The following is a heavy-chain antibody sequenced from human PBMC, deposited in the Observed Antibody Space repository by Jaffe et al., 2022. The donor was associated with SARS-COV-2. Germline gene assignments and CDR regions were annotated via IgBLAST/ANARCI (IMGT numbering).Heavy chain of an antibody. D-gene: IGHD6-25*01. CDR2: IKEDGSEK. J-gene: IGHJ6*02. V-gene: IGHV3-7*03. Sequence: EVQLVESGGVLVQPGGSLRLSCAASGFTFSSYWMSWVRQTPGKGLEWVANIKEDGSEKYYVDSVEGRFTISRDNAKNSLYLQMNSLRAEDTAVYYCARVQRLQLQYFYYYGMDVWGQGTTVTVSS. CDR1: GFTFSSYW. CDR3: ARVQRLQLQYFYYYGMDV.